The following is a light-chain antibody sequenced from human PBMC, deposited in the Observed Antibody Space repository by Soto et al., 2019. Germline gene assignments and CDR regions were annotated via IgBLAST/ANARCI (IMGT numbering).Light chain of an antibody. J-gene: IGLJ1*01. CDR3: YTYAGGSTYL. CDR2: EDI. Sequence: QSVLTQPASLSVSPGQSITISCTGTSSDVGSYSLLSWYQHHPGKAPKLIIYEDIKGPSGVSNRFSGSKSGNTASLRISGLQAEDEADYYCYTYAGGSTYLFGTGTKVTVL. CDR1: SSDVGSYSL. V-gene: IGLV2-23*01.